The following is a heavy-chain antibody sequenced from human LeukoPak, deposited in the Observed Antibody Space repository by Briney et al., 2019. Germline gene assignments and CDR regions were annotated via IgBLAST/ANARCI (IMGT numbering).Heavy chain of an antibody. D-gene: IGHD7-27*01. CDR3: ARGFRGDNFDY. CDR2: IYYTGST. Sequence: SETLSLTCTFSGGPLRRSSYYWGWIRQPPGKGLEWIGTIYYTGSTYYNPSLKSRVTISVDTSKNQFSLRLSSVTAADTAVYFCARGFRGDNFDYWGQGTLVTVSS. J-gene: IGHJ4*02. CDR1: GGPLRRSSYY. V-gene: IGHV4-39*07.